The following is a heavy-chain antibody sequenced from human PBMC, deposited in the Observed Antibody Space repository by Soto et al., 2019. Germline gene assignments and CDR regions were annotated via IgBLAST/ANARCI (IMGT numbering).Heavy chain of an antibody. Sequence: VKVSCKTSGGTFSSYAISWVRQAPGQGLEWMGGIVPIVDTSTYAQKFQGRVTITADESTSTVYMELSSLRSDDTAMYYCATKPYNWNMWMIYWGPGILVTVSS. V-gene: IGHV1-69*01. CDR1: GGTFSSYA. D-gene: IGHD1-1*01. J-gene: IGHJ4*02. CDR2: IVPIVDTS. CDR3: ATKPYNWNMWMIY.